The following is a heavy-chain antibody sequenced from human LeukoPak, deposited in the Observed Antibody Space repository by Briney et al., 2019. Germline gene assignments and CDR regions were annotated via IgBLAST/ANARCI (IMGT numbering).Heavy chain of an antibody. V-gene: IGHV3-11*01. D-gene: IGHD2-15*01. CDR2: ISSSGSTI. Sequence: GGPLRLSCAASGFTFSDYYMSWIRQAPGKGLEWVSYISSSGSTIYYADSVKGRFTISRDNAKNSLYLQMNSLRAEDTAVYYCARPPGYCSGGSCYLWYFDYWGQGTLVTVSS. J-gene: IGHJ4*02. CDR3: ARPPGYCSGGSCYLWYFDY. CDR1: GFTFSDYY.